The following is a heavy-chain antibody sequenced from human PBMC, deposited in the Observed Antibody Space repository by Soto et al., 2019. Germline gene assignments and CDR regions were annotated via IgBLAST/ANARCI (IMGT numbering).Heavy chain of an antibody. Sequence: GGSLRLSCAASGFIFSSYGMHWVRQAPGKGLEWVAVISYDGSEKYYADSVKGRFTISRDNSKNTLYLQMNSLRGEDTAVYYCAKAYATTALDYWGQGTLVTVSS. CDR3: AKAYATTALDY. D-gene: IGHD4-17*01. J-gene: IGHJ4*02. V-gene: IGHV3-30*18. CDR1: GFIFSSYG. CDR2: ISYDGSEK.